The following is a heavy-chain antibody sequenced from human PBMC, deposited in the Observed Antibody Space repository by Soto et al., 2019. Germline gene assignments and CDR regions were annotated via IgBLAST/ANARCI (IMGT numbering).Heavy chain of an antibody. CDR2: ISSSSSYI. V-gene: IGHV3-21*01. D-gene: IGHD5-18*01. J-gene: IGHJ6*03. CDR3: ARVTSWDTAMIHYYYYMDV. Sequence: GGSLRLSCAASGFTFSSYSMNWVRQAPGKGLEWVSSISSSSSYIYYADSVKGRFAISRDNAKNSLYLQMNSLRAEDTAVYYCARVTSWDTAMIHYYYYMDVWGKGTTVTVSS. CDR1: GFTFSSYS.